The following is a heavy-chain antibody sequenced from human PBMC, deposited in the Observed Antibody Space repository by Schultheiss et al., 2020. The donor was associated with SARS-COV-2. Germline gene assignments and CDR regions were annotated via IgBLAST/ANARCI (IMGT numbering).Heavy chain of an antibody. CDR1: GYTFTSYD. CDR3: AREASWELQSSYWYFDL. V-gene: IGHV1-8*01. D-gene: IGHD1-26*01. CDR2: INPNSGGT. Sequence: ASVKVSCKASGYTFTSYDINWVRQAPGQGLEWMGWINPNSGGTNYAQKFQERVTITRDMSTSTAYMELSSLRSEDTAVYYCAREASWELQSSYWYFDLWGRGTLVTVSS. J-gene: IGHJ2*01.